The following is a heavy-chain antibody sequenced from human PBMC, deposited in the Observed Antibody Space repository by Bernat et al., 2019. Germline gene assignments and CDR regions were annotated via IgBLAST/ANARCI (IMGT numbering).Heavy chain of an antibody. CDR3: ARETRRKWLRFHYYYYMDV. Sequence: EVQLVESGGGLVQPGGSLRLSCAASGFTFSSYWMHWVRQAPGKGLVWVSRINSDGSSTSYADSVKGRFTISRDNAKNTLYLQMNSLRAEDTAVYYCARETRRKWLRFHYYYYMDVWGKGTTVTVSS. V-gene: IGHV3-74*01. CDR1: GFTFSSYW. D-gene: IGHD5-12*01. CDR2: INSDGSST. J-gene: IGHJ6*03.